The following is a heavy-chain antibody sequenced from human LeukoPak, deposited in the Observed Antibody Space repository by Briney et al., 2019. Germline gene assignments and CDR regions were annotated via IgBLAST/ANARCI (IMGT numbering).Heavy chain of an antibody. D-gene: IGHD1-26*01. CDR2: IYYSGST. Sequence: PSQTLSLTCTVSGGSISSGDYYWSWTRQPPGKGLEWIGYIYYSGSTYYNPSLKSRVTISVDTSKNQFSLKLSSVTAADTAVYYCARWSIVGAYDLFDYWGQGTLVTVSS. CDR3: ARWSIVGAYDLFDY. CDR1: GGSISSGDYY. J-gene: IGHJ4*02. V-gene: IGHV4-30-4*08.